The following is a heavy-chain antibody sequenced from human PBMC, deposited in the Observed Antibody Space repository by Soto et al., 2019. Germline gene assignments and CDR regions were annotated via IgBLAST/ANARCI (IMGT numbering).Heavy chain of an antibody. CDR2: ISNDGSKE. D-gene: IGHD2-15*01. V-gene: IGHV3-30*18. CDR3: VKDAACIEPFYLED. Sequence: QVQLVESGGGVVQPERSLRLSCVASGFTLISHGMHWVRQAPDKGLEWVAFISNDGSKEIYADSVKGRLTISRDNSKNTLYLQMNSLRHEDTAFYHCVKDAACIEPFYLEDWGQGTLVSVST. CDR1: GFTLISHG. J-gene: IGHJ4*02.